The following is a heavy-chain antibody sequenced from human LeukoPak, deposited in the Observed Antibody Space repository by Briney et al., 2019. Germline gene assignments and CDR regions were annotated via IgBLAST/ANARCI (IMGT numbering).Heavy chain of an antibody. CDR3: AKKSPGTYYAPPDY. V-gene: IGHV3-30*18. CDR2: TSYDGSNK. J-gene: IGHJ4*02. D-gene: IGHD3-10*01. Sequence: GRSLRLSCAASGFTFSSYGMHWVRQAPGKGLEWGAVTSYDGSNKNYADSVKGRFTISRENSKNTLYLQMNSLRAEDTAVYYCAKKSPGTYYAPPDYWGQGTLVTVSS. CDR1: GFTFSSYG.